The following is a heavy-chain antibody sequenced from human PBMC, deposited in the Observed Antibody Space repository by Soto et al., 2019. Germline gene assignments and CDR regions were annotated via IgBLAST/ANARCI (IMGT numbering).Heavy chain of an antibody. D-gene: IGHD3-10*01. CDR1: GYSISRGYY. J-gene: IGHJ5*02. V-gene: IGHV4-38-2*01. CDR2: IYHSGST. CDR3: ARPSDYGGSGAWDGWFDP. Sequence: PSETLSLTCAVSGYSISRGYYWGLIRQPPGEGLEWIGNIYHSGSTYYNPSLKSRVTMSVDTSKNHFSLTLSSVTAADAAVYYCARPSDYGGSGAWDGWFDPWGQGXLVTVSS.